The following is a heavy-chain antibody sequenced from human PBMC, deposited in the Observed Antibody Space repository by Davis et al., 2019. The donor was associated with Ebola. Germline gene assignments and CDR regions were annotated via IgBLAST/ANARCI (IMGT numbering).Heavy chain of an antibody. CDR3: ARDLGWLREDAFDI. Sequence: MPSETLSLTCSVSGASISSGYFYWNWTRHRPGMGLEWIGHIYYSGSAFYNPSLKSRVTISLDTSKTQFSLEMRSVTAADTAVYYCARDLGWLREDAFDIWGQGTMVTVSS. CDR2: IYYSGSA. V-gene: IGHV4-31*03. CDR1: GASISSGYFY. D-gene: IGHD5-12*01. J-gene: IGHJ3*02.